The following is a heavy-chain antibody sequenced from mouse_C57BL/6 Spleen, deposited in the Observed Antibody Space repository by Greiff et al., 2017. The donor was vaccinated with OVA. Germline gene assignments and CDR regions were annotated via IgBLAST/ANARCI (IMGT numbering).Heavy chain of an antibody. J-gene: IGHJ3*01. CDR2: IWSGGIT. V-gene: IGHV2-2*01. D-gene: IGHD3-2*02. CDR1: GFSLTSYG. Sequence: QVQLQQSGPGLVQPSQSLSITCTVSGFSLTSYGVHWVRQSPGKGLEWLGVIWSGGITDYNAAFISRLSISKDNSKSQVFFKMNSLQADDTAIYYCARQLRLRAGFAYWGQGTLVTVSA. CDR3: ARQLRLRAGFAY.